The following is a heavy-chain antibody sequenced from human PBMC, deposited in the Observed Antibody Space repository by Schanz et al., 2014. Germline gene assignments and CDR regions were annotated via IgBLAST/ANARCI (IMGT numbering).Heavy chain of an antibody. CDR1: GGTFSSDT. D-gene: IGHD6-13*01. CDR2: INPSGGST. CDR3: ARDGVDAAAGGNY. Sequence: QVHLVQSGAEVKKPGSSVKVSCKASGGTFSSDTFSWVRQAPGQGLEWMGRINPSGGSTTYAQKFQGRVTMTRDTSTSTVYMELSSLRSEDTAVYYCARDGVDAAAGGNYWGQGTLVTVSS. V-gene: IGHV1-69*08. J-gene: IGHJ4*02.